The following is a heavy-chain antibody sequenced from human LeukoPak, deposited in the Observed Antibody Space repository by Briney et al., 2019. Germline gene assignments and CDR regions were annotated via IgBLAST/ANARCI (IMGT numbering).Heavy chain of an antibody. V-gene: IGHV3-74*01. CDR2: VSGDGSST. D-gene: IGHD4-11*01. CDR1: GFTFSRYW. CDR3: ARDSYSNYYYYYYMDV. Sequence: GGSLRLSCAASGFTFSRYWMHWVRQTSGKGLVWVSRVSGDGSSTTYADSVKGRFTISRDNAKNTLYLQMNSLRVEDTAVYYCARDSYSNYYYYYYMDVWAKGPRSPSP. J-gene: IGHJ6*03.